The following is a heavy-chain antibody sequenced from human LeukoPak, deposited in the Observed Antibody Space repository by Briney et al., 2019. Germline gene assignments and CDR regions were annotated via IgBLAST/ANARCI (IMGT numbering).Heavy chain of an antibody. CDR3: ARDRRFGEFEAFDI. V-gene: IGHV1-69*06. D-gene: IGHD3-10*01. CDR2: IIPIFGTA. J-gene: IGHJ3*02. Sequence: ASVKVSCKASGGTFSSYAISWVRQAPGQGLEWMGGIIPIFGTANYAQKFQGRVTITADKSTSTAYMELSSLRSEDTAVYYCARDRRFGEFEAFDIWGQGTMVTVSS. CDR1: GGTFSSYA.